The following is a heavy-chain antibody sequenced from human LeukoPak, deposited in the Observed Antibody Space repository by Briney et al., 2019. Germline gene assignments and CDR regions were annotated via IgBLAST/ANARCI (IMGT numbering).Heavy chain of an antibody. D-gene: IGHD6-19*01. CDR2: INGSGGST. Sequence: PGGSLRLSCAASGFTFSSYAMSWVRQAPGKGLEWVSAINGSGGSTYYADSVKGRFTISRDNAKNSLYLQMNSLRAEDTAVYYCARDQRPGIAVAGTYGMDVWGQGTTVTVSS. CDR1: GFTFSSYA. CDR3: ARDQRPGIAVAGTYGMDV. J-gene: IGHJ6*02. V-gene: IGHV3-23*01.